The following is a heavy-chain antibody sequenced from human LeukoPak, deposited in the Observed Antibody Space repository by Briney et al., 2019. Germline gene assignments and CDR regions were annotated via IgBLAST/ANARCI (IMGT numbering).Heavy chain of an antibody. Sequence: SETLSLTCAVYGGSFSSYYWNWIRQPPGKGLEWIGYIYYTGSTNYNPSLKSRVTISVDTSKNQFSLKLNSVTATDTAVYYRARSGTGRYYFYGMDVWGQGTTVTVSS. D-gene: IGHD1/OR15-1a*01. V-gene: IGHV4-59*08. CDR3: ARSGTGRYYFYGMDV. CDR1: GGSFSSYY. J-gene: IGHJ6*02. CDR2: IYYTGST.